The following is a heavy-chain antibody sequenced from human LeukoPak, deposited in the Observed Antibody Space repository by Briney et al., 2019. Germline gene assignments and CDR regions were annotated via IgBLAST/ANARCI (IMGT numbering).Heavy chain of an antibody. J-gene: IGHJ6*03. D-gene: IGHD2-21*01. V-gene: IGHV3-23*01. CDR2: ISGSGGST. CDR3: AAISSYYYMDV. Sequence: PGGSLRLSCAASGFTVSSNYLMWVRQAPGKGLEWVSAISGSGGSTYYADSVKGRFTISRDNSKNALFLQMNSLRAEDTAVYYCAAISSYYYMDVWGKGTTVTISS. CDR1: GFTVSSNY.